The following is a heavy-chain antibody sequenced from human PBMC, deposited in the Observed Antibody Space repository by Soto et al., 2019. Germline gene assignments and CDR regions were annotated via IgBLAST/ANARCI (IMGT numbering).Heavy chain of an antibody. J-gene: IGHJ6*02. D-gene: IGHD3-10*01. CDR1: GFIFNTYS. V-gene: IGHV3-48*02. Sequence: GGSLRLSCAASGFIFNTYSMNWVRQAPGKGLEWISYISSSSSTIYYADSVKGRFTISRDNAKNSLSLQMNSLRDEDTAVYYCTRGEDYYGRPLMDVWGQGTTVTVSS. CDR2: ISSSSSTI. CDR3: TRGEDYYGRPLMDV.